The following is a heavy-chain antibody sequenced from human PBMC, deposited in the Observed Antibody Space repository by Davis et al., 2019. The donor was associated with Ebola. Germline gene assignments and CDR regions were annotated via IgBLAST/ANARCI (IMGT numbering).Heavy chain of an antibody. CDR2: INPNSGGT. CDR3: ARDWTVSGSYSRSQD. CDR1: GYTFTGYY. V-gene: IGHV1-2*02. J-gene: IGHJ4*02. Sequence: ASVKVSCKASGYTFTGYYMHWVRQAPGQGLEWMGWINPNSGGTNYAQKFQGRVTMTRDTSISTAYMELSRLRSDDTAVYYCARDWTVSGSYSRSQDWGQGTLVTVSS. D-gene: IGHD1-26*01.